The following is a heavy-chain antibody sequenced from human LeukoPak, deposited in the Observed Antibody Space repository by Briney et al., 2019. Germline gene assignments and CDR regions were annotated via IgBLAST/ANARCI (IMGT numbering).Heavy chain of an antibody. J-gene: IGHJ6*03. CDR1: GGSISSSSYY. CDR2: IYYSGST. D-gene: IGHD4-11*01. CDR3: ARGSGPNDYSSYYYYMDV. V-gene: IGHV4-39*07. Sequence: SETLSLNCTVSGGSISSSSYYWRWIRQPPGKGLEWIGSIYYSGSTYYNPSLKSRVTISVDTSKNQFSLKLSSVTAADTGVYYCARGSGPNDYSSYYYYMDVWGKGTTVTVSS.